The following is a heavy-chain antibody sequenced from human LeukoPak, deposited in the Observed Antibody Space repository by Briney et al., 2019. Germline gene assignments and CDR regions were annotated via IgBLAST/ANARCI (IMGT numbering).Heavy chain of an antibody. CDR3: ARDQGSSWYRDAFDI. Sequence: SETLSLTCTVSGGSINNNNYYWGWIRQPPGKGLEWIASIYYSGSTYYNPSLKSRVTISVDKSKNQFSLKLSSVTAADTAVYYCARDQGSSWYRDAFDIWGQGTMVTVSS. CDR2: IYYSGST. J-gene: IGHJ3*02. V-gene: IGHV4-39*07. D-gene: IGHD6-13*01. CDR1: GGSINNNNYY.